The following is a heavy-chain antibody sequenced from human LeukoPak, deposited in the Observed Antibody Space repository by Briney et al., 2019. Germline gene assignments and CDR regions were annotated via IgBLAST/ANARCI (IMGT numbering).Heavy chain of an antibody. V-gene: IGHV1-2*04. Sequence: ASVSVSCKASGYTFTVYYMHWVRQAPGQGLEWMGWINPNSGGTNYAQKFQGWVTMTRDTSISTAYMELSRLRSDDTAVYYCARDRDSSGYDYWGQGTLVTVSS. CDR2: INPNSGGT. CDR1: GYTFTVYY. CDR3: ARDRDSSGYDY. D-gene: IGHD3-22*01. J-gene: IGHJ4*02.